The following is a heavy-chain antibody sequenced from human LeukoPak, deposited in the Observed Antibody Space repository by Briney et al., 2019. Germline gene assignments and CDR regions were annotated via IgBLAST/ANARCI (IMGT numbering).Heavy chain of an antibody. J-gene: IGHJ3*02. Sequence: GESLKISCKGSGYSFTISWISWVRQMPGRGLEWMGMIDPGDSYTNYSPSFQGHLTISADKSISTAYLQCSSLKASDTAMYYCASLNVYGDNRRNAFDIWGQGTMVTVSS. CDR2: IDPGDSYT. D-gene: IGHD4-17*01. CDR3: ASLNVYGDNRRNAFDI. V-gene: IGHV5-10-1*01. CDR1: GYSFTISW.